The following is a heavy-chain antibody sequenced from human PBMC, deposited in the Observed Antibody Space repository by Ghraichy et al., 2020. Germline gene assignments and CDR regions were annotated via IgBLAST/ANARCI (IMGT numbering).Heavy chain of an antibody. D-gene: IGHD1-26*01. CDR2: ISLSGGAT. CDR1: GFTFTSYA. Sequence: GGSLRLSCAASGFTFTSYAMSWVRQAPGEGLDWVAAISLSGGATYYADSVKGRFTISRDNSKNTLFLHMSSLRAEDTALYYCVKDILDNGNYGWFDPWGQGTLVTVSS. J-gene: IGHJ5*02. CDR3: VKDILDNGNYGWFDP. V-gene: IGHV3-23*01.